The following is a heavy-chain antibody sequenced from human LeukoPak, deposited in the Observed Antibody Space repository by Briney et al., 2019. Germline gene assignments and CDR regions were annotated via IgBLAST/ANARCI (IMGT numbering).Heavy chain of an antibody. D-gene: IGHD6-19*01. CDR3: ASDNSSGWYYFDY. V-gene: IGHV3-23*01. J-gene: IGHJ4*02. CDR1: GFTFSSYA. Sequence: GGSLRLSCAASGFTFSSYAMSWVRQAPGKGLEWVSAISGSGGSTYYADSVKGRFTISRDNSKNTLYLQMNSLRAEDTAVYYCASDNSSGWYYFDYRGQGTLVTVSS. CDR2: ISGSGGST.